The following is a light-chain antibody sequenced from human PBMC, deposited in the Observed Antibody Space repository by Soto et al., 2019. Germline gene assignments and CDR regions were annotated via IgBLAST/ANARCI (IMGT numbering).Light chain of an antibody. V-gene: IGKV3-11*01. CDR3: HQRYNWPPVT. Sequence: EIVLSQSPATLSLSPGERVTLSCRASQSVSNSLAWYQQKPGQPPRLLIYDVSNRATGIPARFSGSGSGTDSTLTITSLEPEDFAVYFCHQRYNWPPVTFGQGTQLEIK. CDR2: DVS. J-gene: IGKJ5*01. CDR1: QSVSNS.